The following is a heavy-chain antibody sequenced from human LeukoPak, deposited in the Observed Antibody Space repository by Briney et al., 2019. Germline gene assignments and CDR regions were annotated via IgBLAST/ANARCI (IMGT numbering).Heavy chain of an antibody. Sequence: GGSLRLSCAASGFTFSDYYMSWIRQAPGKGLEWVSYISSSGSTIYYADSVKGRFTISRDNAKNSLYLQMNSLRAEDTAVYYCASAAAAVYGSGSYYPNWGQGTLVTVSS. J-gene: IGHJ4*02. CDR2: ISSSGSTI. V-gene: IGHV3-11*04. CDR1: GFTFSDYY. CDR3: ASAAAAVYGSGSYYPN. D-gene: IGHD3-10*01.